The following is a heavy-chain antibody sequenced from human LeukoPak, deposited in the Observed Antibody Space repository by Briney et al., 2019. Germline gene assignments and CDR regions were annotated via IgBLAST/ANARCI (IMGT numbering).Heavy chain of an antibody. Sequence: GASVKVSCKASGGTFSSYAISWVRQAPGQGLERMGGIIPIFGTANYAQKFQGRVTITADESTSTAYMELSSLRSEDTAVYYCATIIVGATGDYYHDAFDIWGQGTMVTVSS. CDR3: ATIIVGATGDYYHDAFDI. V-gene: IGHV1-69*13. D-gene: IGHD1-26*01. CDR2: IIPIFGTA. J-gene: IGHJ3*02. CDR1: GGTFSSYA.